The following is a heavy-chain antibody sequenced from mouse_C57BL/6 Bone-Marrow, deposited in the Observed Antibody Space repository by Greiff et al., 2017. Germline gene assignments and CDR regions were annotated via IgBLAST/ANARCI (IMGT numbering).Heavy chain of an antibody. V-gene: IGHV5-9*01. CDR1: GFTFSGYT. CDR2: IRGGGGNT. Sequence: EVKLMESGGGLVKPGGSRKLSCAASGFTFSGYTRSGVRQTPEKSLEWAATIRGGGGNTYYPDSVKGRFTISRDNAKNTRYLQMSSLRSEDTALYYCARPYYSNYGFAYWGQGTLVTVSA. J-gene: IGHJ3*01. CDR3: ARPYYSNYGFAY. D-gene: IGHD2-5*01.